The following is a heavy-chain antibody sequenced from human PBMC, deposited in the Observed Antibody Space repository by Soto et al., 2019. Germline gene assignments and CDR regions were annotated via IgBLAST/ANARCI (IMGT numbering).Heavy chain of an antibody. V-gene: IGHV3-74*01. Sequence: GGSLRLSCAASGFTFSSYWMHWVRQAPGKGLVWVSRINSDGSSTSYADSVKGRFTISRDNAKNTLYLQMNSLRAEDTAVYYCATESHIVVVTAIRHWGQGTLVTVSS. CDR2: INSDGSST. D-gene: IGHD2-21*02. CDR1: GFTFSSYW. J-gene: IGHJ4*02. CDR3: ATESHIVVVTAIRH.